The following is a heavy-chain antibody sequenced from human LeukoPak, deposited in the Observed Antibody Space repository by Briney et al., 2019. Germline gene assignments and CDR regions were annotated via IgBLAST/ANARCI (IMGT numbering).Heavy chain of an antibody. V-gene: IGHV3-13*01. CDR1: GFTFSNHA. Sequence: GGSLRLSCATSGFTFSNHAMHWVRQPTGKGLEWVSAIGTAGATFYPGSVKGRFTISRENAKNSLSLQMNSLRAEDTAVYYCVRQQTPHGNFDYWGQGTLVTVSS. CDR2: IGTAGAT. CDR3: VRQQTPHGNFDY. J-gene: IGHJ4*02. D-gene: IGHD1-26*01.